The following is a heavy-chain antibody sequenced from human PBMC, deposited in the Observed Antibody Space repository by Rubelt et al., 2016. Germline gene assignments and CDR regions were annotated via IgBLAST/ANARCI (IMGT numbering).Heavy chain of an antibody. CDR1: GFSFDDYG. Sequence: EVQLVESGGGLVQPGRSLRLSCAASGFSFDDYGMHWVRQAPGQGLEWVSGINWSSKRLGYADSVEGRFPIARDNAKSSLDLQMNSLRIEDTALYYCARDDWGIPEIHDGFDVWGPGTMVSVSS. CDR2: INWSSKRL. CDR3: ARDDWGIPEIHDGFDV. D-gene: IGHD7-27*01. J-gene: IGHJ3*01. V-gene: IGHV3-9*01.